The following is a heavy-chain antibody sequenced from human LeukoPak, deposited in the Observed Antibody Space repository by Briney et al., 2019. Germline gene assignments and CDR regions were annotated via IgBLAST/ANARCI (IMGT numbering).Heavy chain of an antibody. CDR3: AKGNWGDC. CDR2: ISGSADNT. Sequence: GGSLRLSCAASGFTFSSHAMNWVRQAPGKGLEWVSGISGSADNTYYADSVRGRFTIFRDNSKNTVYLQMNSLRAEDAAVYYCAKGNWGDCWGQGTLVIVSS. V-gene: IGHV3-23*01. J-gene: IGHJ4*02. CDR1: GFTFSSHA. D-gene: IGHD7-27*01.